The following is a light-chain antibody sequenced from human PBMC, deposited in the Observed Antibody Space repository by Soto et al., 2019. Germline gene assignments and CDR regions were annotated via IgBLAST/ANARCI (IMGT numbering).Light chain of an antibody. Sequence: QSALTQPPSASGSPGQSVTISCTGTSGDVGAYDYVSWYQQHPGKAPKLLIYEVTKRPLGVPDRFSGSKSGNAASLTVSGLQAEDEADYYRSSYEGSNYPYVFGPGTKVTVL. J-gene: IGLJ1*01. CDR1: SGDVGAYDY. CDR2: EVT. V-gene: IGLV2-8*01. CDR3: SSYEGSNYPYV.